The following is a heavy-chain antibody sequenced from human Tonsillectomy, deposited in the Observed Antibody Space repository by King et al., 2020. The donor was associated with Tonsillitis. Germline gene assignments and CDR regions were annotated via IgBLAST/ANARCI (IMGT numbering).Heavy chain of an antibody. J-gene: IGHJ4*02. CDR3: AGESQATTVISPFDY. CDR2: ICVKANVGTT. V-gene: IGHV3-71*01. Sequence: VQLVESGGGLVQPGGSLRLSCAASGFTFSDYYITWVRQAPGKGLDWVGFICVKANVGTTQLIRPCKGRFKISRDDSKSIRYLQLNSLRAEGTAVHYCAGESQATTVISPFDYWGQGTLVTVSS. D-gene: IGHD4-11*01. CDR1: GFTFSDYY.